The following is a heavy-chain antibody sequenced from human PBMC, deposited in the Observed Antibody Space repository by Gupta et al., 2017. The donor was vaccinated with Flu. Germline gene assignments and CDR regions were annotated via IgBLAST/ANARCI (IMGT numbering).Heavy chain of an antibody. D-gene: IGHD3-22*01. J-gene: IGHJ4*02. CDR3: AHRRYYDSSGYLRGPFDD. Sequence: QITLKESGPTLVKPTQTLTLTCTFSGFSLSTGGVGVGWIRQPPGKALEWLALIYWNDDKHYSPSLKSRLTITKDTSKNQVVLTMTNVDPVATATDYCAHRRYYDSSGYLRGPFDDWGQGTLVTVSS. V-gene: IGHV2-5*01. CDR1: GFSLSTGGVG. CDR2: IYWNDDK.